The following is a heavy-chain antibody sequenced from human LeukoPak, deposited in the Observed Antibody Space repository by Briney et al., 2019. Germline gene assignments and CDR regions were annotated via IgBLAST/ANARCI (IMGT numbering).Heavy chain of an antibody. D-gene: IGHD3-3*01. CDR3: ARGLRFSLPFDY. CDR2: INPNSGGT. CDR1: GYTLTELS. J-gene: IGHJ4*02. V-gene: IGHV1-2*02. Sequence: ASVKVSCKVSGYTLTELSMHWVRQAPGQGLEWMGWINPNSGGTNYAQKFQGRVTMTRDTSISTAYMELSRLRSEDAAVYYCARGLRFSLPFDYWGQGTLVTVSS.